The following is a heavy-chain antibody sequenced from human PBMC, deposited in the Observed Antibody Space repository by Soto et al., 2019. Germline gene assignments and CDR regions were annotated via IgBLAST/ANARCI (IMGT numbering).Heavy chain of an antibody. V-gene: IGHV1-69*01. D-gene: IGHD3-10*01. J-gene: IGHJ4*02. CDR2: IIPLFGTP. CDR3: ARDRDDYGSGNYYNRIDF. CDR1: GGIFSTYA. Sequence: VQLVQSGAEVKKPGSSVKVSCKASGGIFSTYAISWLRQAPGQGLEWMGGIIPLFGTPNYAQRFQGRVTITAEESTSTAYMELSRLRSADTAVYYCARDRDDYGSGNYYNRIDFWGQGTLVTVSS.